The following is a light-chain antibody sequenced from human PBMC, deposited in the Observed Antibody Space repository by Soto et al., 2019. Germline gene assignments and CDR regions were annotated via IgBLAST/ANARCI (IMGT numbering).Light chain of an antibody. CDR1: SSNIGTNY. CDR2: GNN. V-gene: IGLV1-47*01. Sequence: QSVLTQPPSASGTPGQRVTISCSGSSSNIGTNYVYWYRQLPGTAPRLLISGNNQRPSGVPDRFSGSKSGTSASLAISGLRSEDEADYYCAAWDDSLIYVFGTGTKLTVL. CDR3: AAWDDSLIYV. J-gene: IGLJ1*01.